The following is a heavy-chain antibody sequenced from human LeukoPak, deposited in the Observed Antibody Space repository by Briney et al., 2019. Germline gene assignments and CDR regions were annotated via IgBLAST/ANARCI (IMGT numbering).Heavy chain of an antibody. J-gene: IGHJ4*02. CDR3: ARDESGYYRYYFDY. CDR1: GFTFSNAW. CDR2: ISSSSSYI. Sequence: GGSLRLSCAASGFTFSNAWMSWVRQAPGKGLEWVSSISSSSSYIYYADSVKGRFTISRDNAKNSLYLQMNSLRAEDTAVYYCARDESGYYRYYFDYWGQGTLVTVSS. D-gene: IGHD3-3*01. V-gene: IGHV3-21*01.